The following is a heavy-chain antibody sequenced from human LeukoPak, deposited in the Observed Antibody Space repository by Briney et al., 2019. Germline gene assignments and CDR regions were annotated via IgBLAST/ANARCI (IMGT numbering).Heavy chain of an antibody. CDR3: AKSAVSGPYNWFDP. Sequence: GGSLRLSCAASGFTFSSYSMNWVRQAPGKGLEWVSGISGSGGSTYYADSVKGRFTISRDNSKNTLYLQMNSLRAEDTAVYYCAKSAVSGPYNWFDPWGQGTLVTVSS. CDR1: GFTFSSYS. J-gene: IGHJ5*02. V-gene: IGHV3-23*01. CDR2: ISGSGGST. D-gene: IGHD6-19*01.